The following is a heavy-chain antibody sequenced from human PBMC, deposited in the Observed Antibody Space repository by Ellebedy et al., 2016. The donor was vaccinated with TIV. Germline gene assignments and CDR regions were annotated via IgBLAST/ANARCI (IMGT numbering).Heavy chain of an antibody. J-gene: IGHJ5*02. V-gene: IGHV1-46*01. CDR3: ARDSTSGASASFRFDP. CDR2: IDPSGGRT. D-gene: IGHD6-19*01. Sequence: AASVTVSCKTSGYTFTSYYLHWLRQAPGQGPEWMGIIDPSGGRTTNAQKFQGRVTMTRDTSTSTVYMELSSLRSEDTAVYYCARDSTSGASASFRFDPWGQGTLVIVSS. CDR1: GYTFTSYY.